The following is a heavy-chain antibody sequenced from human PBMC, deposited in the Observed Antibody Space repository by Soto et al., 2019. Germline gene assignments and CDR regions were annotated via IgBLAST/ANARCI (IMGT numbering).Heavy chain of an antibody. V-gene: IGHV4-59*01. CDR2: ISYTGNT. J-gene: IGHJ6*03. CDR3: ERSGSGEYYSVLVAYYDFYYMHV. D-gene: IGHD3-10*01. CDR1: GGSITPYY. Sequence: SETLSHTCTVSGGSITPYYWGWIRQPPGKGLEWIGDISYTGNTNYNPSLRSRLTISVDTSRNQFSLELSSVTAADTAVYYCERSGSGEYYSVLVAYYDFYYMHVSGTATTVTVS.